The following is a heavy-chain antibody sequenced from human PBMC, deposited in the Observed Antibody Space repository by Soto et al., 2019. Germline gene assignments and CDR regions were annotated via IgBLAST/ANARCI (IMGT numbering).Heavy chain of an antibody. CDR2: ISGSGGST. CDR1: GFTFSSYA. J-gene: IGHJ3*02. D-gene: IGHD2-2*01. Sequence: EVQLLESGGGLLHPGGSLRLSCAASGFTFSSYAMSWFRQAPGKGLEWVSAISGSGGSTYYADSVKGRFTISRDNSKNTLYLQMNSLRAEDTAVYYCAKDRGDIVVVPAAKSYAFDIWGQGTMVTVSS. CDR3: AKDRGDIVVVPAAKSYAFDI. V-gene: IGHV3-23*01.